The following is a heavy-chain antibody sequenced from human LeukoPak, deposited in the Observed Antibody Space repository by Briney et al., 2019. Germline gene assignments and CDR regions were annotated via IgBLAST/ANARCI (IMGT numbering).Heavy chain of an antibody. CDR2: ISYDGSNK. D-gene: IGHD3-22*01. J-gene: IGHJ4*02. Sequence: GGSLRLSCAASGFTFSSYGMHWVRQAPGKGLEWVAVISYDGSNKCYADSVKGRFTISRDNSKNTLYLQMNSLRAEDTAVYYCAKDHYYDSSGYLFHFDYWGQGTLVTVSS. V-gene: IGHV3-30*18. CDR3: AKDHYYDSSGYLFHFDY. CDR1: GFTFSSYG.